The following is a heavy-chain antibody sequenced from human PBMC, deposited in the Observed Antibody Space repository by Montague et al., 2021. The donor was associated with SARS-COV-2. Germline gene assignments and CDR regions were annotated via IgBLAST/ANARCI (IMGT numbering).Heavy chain of an antibody. V-gene: IGHV4-59*01. CDR2: IYYSGST. CDR1: GGSISSYY. Sequence: SETLSLTCTVSGGSISSYYWSWIRQPPGKGLEWIGYIYYSGSTNYNPSLKSRVTISVDTSKNQFSLKLSSVTAADTAVYYCASQVPHFWSCFDYWGQGTLVTVSS. CDR3: ASQVPHFWSCFDY. J-gene: IGHJ4*02. D-gene: IGHD3-3*02.